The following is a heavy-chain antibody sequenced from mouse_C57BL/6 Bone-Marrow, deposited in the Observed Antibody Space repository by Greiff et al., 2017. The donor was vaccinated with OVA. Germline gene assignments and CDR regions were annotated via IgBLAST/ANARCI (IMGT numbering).Heavy chain of an antibody. CDR3: TRNYGSSWYFDV. CDR1: GFTFSDAW. CDR2: IRHKANNHAT. Sequence: EVKVVESGGGLVQPGGSMKLSCAASGFTFSDAWMDWVRQSPEKGLEWVAEIRHKANNHATYYAESVKGRFTISRDDSKSSVYLQMNSLRAEDTGIYYCTRNYGSSWYFDVWGTGTTVTVSS. J-gene: IGHJ1*03. D-gene: IGHD1-1*01. V-gene: IGHV6-6*01.